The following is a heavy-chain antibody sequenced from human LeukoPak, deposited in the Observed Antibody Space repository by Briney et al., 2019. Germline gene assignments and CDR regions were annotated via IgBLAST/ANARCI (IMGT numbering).Heavy chain of an antibody. CDR3: ARDRYYYDSSGYIPFDY. Sequence: GASVKVSCKASGYTFTSYGISWVRQAPGQGLEWMGRIIPILGIANYAQKFQGRVTITADKSTSTAYMELSSLRSEDTAVYYCARDRYYYDSSGYIPFDYWGQGTLVTVSS. CDR1: GYTFTSYG. D-gene: IGHD3-22*01. CDR2: IIPILGIA. V-gene: IGHV1-69*04. J-gene: IGHJ4*02.